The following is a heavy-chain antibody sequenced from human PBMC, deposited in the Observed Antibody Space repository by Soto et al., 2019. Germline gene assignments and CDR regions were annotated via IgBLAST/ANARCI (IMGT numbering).Heavy chain of an antibody. CDR2: IIPIFGTA. D-gene: IGHD2-15*01. CDR1: GGTFSSYA. Sequence: QVQLVQSGAEVKKPGSSVKVSCKASGGTFSSYAISWVRQAPGHGLEWMGGIIPIFGTANYAQKFQGRVTITADDSTSTAYMELRSLRSEDPAVYYCARESRYCSGGSCYFLPGIDYWGQGTLVTVSS. J-gene: IGHJ4*02. V-gene: IGHV1-69*12. CDR3: ARESRYCSGGSCYFLPGIDY.